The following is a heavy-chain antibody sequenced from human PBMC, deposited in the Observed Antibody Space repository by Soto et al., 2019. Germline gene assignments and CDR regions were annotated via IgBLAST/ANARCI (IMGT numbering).Heavy chain of an antibody. V-gene: IGHV3-33*01. CDR2: IWYDGSSE. CDR1: GFTFSNYG. J-gene: IGHJ3*02. Sequence: GGSLRLSCAASGFTFSNYGVHWVRQAPGKGLEWVAIIWYDGSSEYYTESVKGRFTISRDNSKNTLYLQMNSLRAEDTAVYYCARVPGSGTYYDNRIANDAFDIWGQGTMVTVSS. CDR3: ARVPGSGTYYDNRIANDAFDI. D-gene: IGHD3-10*01.